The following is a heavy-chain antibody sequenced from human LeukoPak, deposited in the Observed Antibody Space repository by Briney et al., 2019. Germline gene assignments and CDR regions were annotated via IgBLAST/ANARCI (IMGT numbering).Heavy chain of an antibody. V-gene: IGHV3-11*05. J-gene: IGHJ4*02. CDR2: ISGTSTYT. D-gene: IGHD2-21*02. CDR1: GFTFSDYY. CDR3: ARDISYCGGDCAPYYFDY. Sequence: PGGSLRLSCAASGFTFSDYYTSWIRQAPGKGLEWVSYISGTSTYTNYADSVKGRFTISRDNAKNSLYLQMNSLRGEDTAVYYCARDISYCGGDCAPYYFDYWGQGTLVTVSS.